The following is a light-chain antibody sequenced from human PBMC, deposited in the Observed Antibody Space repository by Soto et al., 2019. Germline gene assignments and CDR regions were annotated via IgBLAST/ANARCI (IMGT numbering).Light chain of an antibody. V-gene: IGLV2-14*01. J-gene: IGLJ1*01. CDR1: SSDVGGYNY. CDR2: DVS. CDR3: SSYTSSSTLNV. Sequence: QSALPQPASGSGSPGQSITISCTGTSSDVGGYNYVSWYQQHPGKAPKLMIYDVSNRPSGVSNRFSGSKSGNTASLTISGLQAEDEADYYCSSYTSSSTLNVFGTGTKVTVL.